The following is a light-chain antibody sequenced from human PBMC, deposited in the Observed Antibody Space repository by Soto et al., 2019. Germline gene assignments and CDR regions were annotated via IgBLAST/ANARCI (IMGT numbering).Light chain of an antibody. CDR2: KAS. CDR1: QSLNSW. J-gene: IGKJ2*01. Sequence: DIQMTQSPSTLSASVGDRVSITCRASQSLNSWLAWYQQKPGKAPKLLIYKASTLESGVPSRFSGSESGTEFTLTFSSLQPDDFATYYCQQYNTYSFGQGTKLEIK. CDR3: QQYNTYS. V-gene: IGKV1-5*03.